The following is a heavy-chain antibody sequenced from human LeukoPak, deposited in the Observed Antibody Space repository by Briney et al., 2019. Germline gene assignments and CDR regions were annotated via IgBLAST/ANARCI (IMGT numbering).Heavy chain of an antibody. CDR3: ARETSHYGDYDAFDI. J-gene: IGHJ3*02. V-gene: IGHV7-4-1*02. CDR1: GYTFTSYA. D-gene: IGHD4-17*01. Sequence: GASVKVSCKASGYTFTSYAMNWVRQAPGQGLEWMGWTNTNTGDPTYAQGFTGRFVFSLDTSVSTAYLQISSLKAEDTAVYYCARETSHYGDYDAFDIWGQGTMVTVSS. CDR2: TNTNTGDP.